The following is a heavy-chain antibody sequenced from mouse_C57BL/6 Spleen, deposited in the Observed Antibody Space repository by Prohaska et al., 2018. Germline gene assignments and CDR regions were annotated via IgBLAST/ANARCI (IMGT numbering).Heavy chain of an antibody. J-gene: IGHJ2*01. CDR1: GYAFSSYW. CDR2: IYPGDGDT. Sequence: PGASVKISCKASGYAFSSYWMNWVKQRPGKGLEWIGQIYPGDGDTNYNGKFKGKATLTADKSSSTAYMQLSSLTSEDSAVYFCARGGITTVFDYWGQGTTLTVSS. D-gene: IGHD2-4*01. V-gene: IGHV1-80*01. CDR3: ARGGITTVFDY.